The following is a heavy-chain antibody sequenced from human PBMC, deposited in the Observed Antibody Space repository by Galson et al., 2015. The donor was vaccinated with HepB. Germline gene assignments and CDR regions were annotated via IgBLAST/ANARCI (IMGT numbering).Heavy chain of an antibody. V-gene: IGHV3-23*01. CDR2: ISGSGGST. CDR1: GFTFSSYA. D-gene: IGHD4-17*01. CDR3: AKDPKMTTVTRSWFDP. Sequence: SLRLSCAASGFTFSSYAMSWVRQAPGKGLEWVSAISGSGGSTYYADSVEGRFTISRDNSKNTLYLQMNSLRAEDTAVYYCAKDPKMTTVTRSWFDPWGQGTLVTVSS. J-gene: IGHJ5*02.